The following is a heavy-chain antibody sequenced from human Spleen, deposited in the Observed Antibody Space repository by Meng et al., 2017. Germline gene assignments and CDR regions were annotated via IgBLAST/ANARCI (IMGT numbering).Heavy chain of an antibody. J-gene: IGHJ4*02. CDR1: GFSLSTSRVG. V-gene: IGHV2-5*02. CDR2: VYWDDNK. D-gene: IGHD1-1*01. Sequence: QITLKESGPTLVKPTQTLTLTCTVSGFSLSTSRVGVAWIRQPPGKALEWLAVVYWDDNKRYSPSLRSRLTITKDTSKNQVFLIMTDIDPVDTATYYCGRGFNCSRFDNWGQGTLVTVSS. CDR3: GRGFNCSRFDN.